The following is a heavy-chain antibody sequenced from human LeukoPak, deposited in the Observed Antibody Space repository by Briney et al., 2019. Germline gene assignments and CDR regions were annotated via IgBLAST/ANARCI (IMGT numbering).Heavy chain of an antibody. Sequence: GGSLRLSCEGSAFIFSGHWMNWARQAPGKGLEWVSVIYSSGGTFYSDSVKGRFTISRDYSKNTLYLQMNSLRADDTAIYYCAKDSNGPAFWGQGTLVTVSS. CDR3: AKDSNGPAF. CDR1: AFIFSGHW. D-gene: IGHD2-15*01. V-gene: IGHV3-53*01. CDR2: IYSSGGT. J-gene: IGHJ4*02.